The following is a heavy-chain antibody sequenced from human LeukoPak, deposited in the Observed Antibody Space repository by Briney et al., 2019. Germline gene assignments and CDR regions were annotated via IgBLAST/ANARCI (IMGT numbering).Heavy chain of an antibody. CDR2: ITGSGRTT. Sequence: GGSLRLSCAASGFTFSSYAMTWVRQAPGKGLEWVSTITGSGRTTYYAGSVKGRFTISRDNSKNTLYLQMNSLRAEDTAVYYCAKCILTGYYKGYMDVWGKGTTVTISS. CDR3: AKCILTGYYKGYMDV. J-gene: IGHJ6*03. V-gene: IGHV3-23*01. D-gene: IGHD3-9*01. CDR1: GFTFSSYA.